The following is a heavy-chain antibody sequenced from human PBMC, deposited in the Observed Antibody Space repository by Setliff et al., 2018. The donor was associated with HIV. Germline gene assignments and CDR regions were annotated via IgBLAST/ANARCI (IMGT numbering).Heavy chain of an antibody. J-gene: IGHJ4*02. CDR2: IFYSGST. CDR1: GGSITSSTYY. D-gene: IGHD3-22*01. V-gene: IGHV4-39*07. CDR3: ARDHKYYYDSSGLDY. Sequence: PSETLSLTCTVSGGSITSSTYYWDWIRQPPGKGLGWIGSIFYSGSTYYNPSVKSRVTISSDTSKNQFSLRLSSVTAADTAVYYCARDHKYYYDSSGLDYWGQGTLVTVSS.